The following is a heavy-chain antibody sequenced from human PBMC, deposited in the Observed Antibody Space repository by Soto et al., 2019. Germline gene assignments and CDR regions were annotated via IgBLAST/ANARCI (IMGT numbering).Heavy chain of an antibody. V-gene: IGHV3-23*01. J-gene: IGHJ5*02. CDR3: AKGNYGSGTYP. CDR2: IRASTTDT. D-gene: IGHD3-10*01. Sequence: PGGSLRLSCAASGFPFSSFAMIWVRQAPGKGLEWVSAIRASTTDTYYADSVKGRFTISRDNFKNTLYLQMNRLRAEDTAVYFCAKGNYGSGTYPWGQGTLVTVSS. CDR1: GFPFSSFA.